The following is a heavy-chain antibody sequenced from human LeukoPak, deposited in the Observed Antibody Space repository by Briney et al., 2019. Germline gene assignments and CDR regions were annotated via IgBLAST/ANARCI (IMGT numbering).Heavy chain of an antibody. CDR3: ARGHCGYSYGFYYYYYYMDV. CDR2: IYYSGST. D-gene: IGHD5-18*01. J-gene: IGHJ6*03. CDR1: GGSISSSSYY. Sequence: SETLSLTCTVSGGSISSSSYYWGWIRQPPGKGLEWIGSIYYSGSTYYNPSLKSRVTISVDTSKNQFSLKLSSVTAADTAVYYCARGHCGYSYGFYYYYYYMDVWGKGTTVTVSS. V-gene: IGHV4-39*07.